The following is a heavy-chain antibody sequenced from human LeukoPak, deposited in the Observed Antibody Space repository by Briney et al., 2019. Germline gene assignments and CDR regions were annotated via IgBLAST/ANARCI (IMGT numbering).Heavy chain of an antibody. CDR3: ARTRRGYSYGYDYYYYMDV. CDR1: GGSISSGSYY. V-gene: IGHV4-61*02. Sequence: SETLSLTCTVSGGSISSGSYYWSWIRQPAGKGLEWIGRIYTSGSTNYNPSLKSRVTISVDTSKNQFSLKLSSVTAADTAVYYCARTRRGYSYGYDYYYYMDVWGKGTTVTISS. J-gene: IGHJ6*03. D-gene: IGHD5-18*01. CDR2: IYTSGST.